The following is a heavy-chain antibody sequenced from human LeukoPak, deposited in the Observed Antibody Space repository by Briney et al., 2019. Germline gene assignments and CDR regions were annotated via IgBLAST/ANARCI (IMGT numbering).Heavy chain of an antibody. V-gene: IGHV4-59*12. CDR1: GGSISSYY. CDR3: ARRGKTRYFDY. Sequence: SETLSLTCTVSGGSISSYYWSWIRQPPGKGLEWIGYIYYSGSTNYNPSLKSRVTISVDPSKNQYSLKLSSVTAADTAVYYCARRGKTRYFDYWGQGTLVTVSS. D-gene: IGHD1-1*01. J-gene: IGHJ4*02. CDR2: IYYSGST.